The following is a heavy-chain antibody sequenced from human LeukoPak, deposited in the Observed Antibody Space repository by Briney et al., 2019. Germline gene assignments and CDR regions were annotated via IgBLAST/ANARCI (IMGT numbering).Heavy chain of an antibody. CDR2: IYASGST. CDR3: ARFSPRAMGNYLDF. D-gene: IGHD7-27*01. V-gene: IGHV4-61*02. Sequence: SETLSLTCAVSGGSINSGSYYWSWIRQPAGKGLEWIGRIYASGSTHYNPSLKSRVILSLDKSANQFSLNLSSVTAADTAVYYCARFSPRAMGNYLDFWGQGTLVTVSS. J-gene: IGHJ4*02. CDR1: GGSINSGSYY.